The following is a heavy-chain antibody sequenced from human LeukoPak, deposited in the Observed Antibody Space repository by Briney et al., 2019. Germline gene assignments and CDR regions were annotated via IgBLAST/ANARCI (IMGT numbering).Heavy chain of an antibody. J-gene: IGHJ3*02. D-gene: IGHD3-22*01. CDR1: GGSISSGGYY. CDR2: IYYSGST. V-gene: IGHV4-31*03. CDR3: ARASPENMIVVVINAFDI. Sequence: PSQTLSLTCTVSGGSISSGGYYWSWIRQHPGKGLEWIGYIYYSGSTYYNPSLKSRVTISVDTSKNQFSLKLSSVTAADTAVYYCARASPENMIVVVINAFDIWGQGTMVTVSS.